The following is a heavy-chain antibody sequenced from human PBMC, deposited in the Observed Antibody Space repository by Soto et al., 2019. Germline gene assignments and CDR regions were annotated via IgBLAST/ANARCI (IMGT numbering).Heavy chain of an antibody. J-gene: IGHJ4*02. CDR3: ARARDHDGSGSSFDY. V-gene: IGHV1-2*02. Sequence: VKVSCKASGYTFTGNYMHWVRQAPGQGLEWMGWINPNSGGTNYAQKVQGRVTMTRDTSISTAYMELSRLRSDDTAVYYCARARDHDGSGSSFDYWGQRTLVTVSS. CDR1: GYTFTGNY. CDR2: INPNSGGT. D-gene: IGHD3-10*01.